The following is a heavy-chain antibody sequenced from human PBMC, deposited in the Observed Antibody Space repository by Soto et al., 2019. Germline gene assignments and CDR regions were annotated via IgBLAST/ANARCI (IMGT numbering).Heavy chain of an antibody. CDR3: VKDESINWYSGHFRH. D-gene: IGHD6-13*01. V-gene: IGHV3-9*01. Sequence: EVQLVESGGGLVQPGRSLRLSCAASGFTFDDYAMHWVRQVPGKGLEWVSGINWNSGSIGYGDSVKGRFAISRDNAKNSLHLQMKSLSAEETAFYYCVKDESINWYSGHFRHWGQGTLVTVSS. CDR1: GFTFDDYA. J-gene: IGHJ1*01. CDR2: INWNSGSI.